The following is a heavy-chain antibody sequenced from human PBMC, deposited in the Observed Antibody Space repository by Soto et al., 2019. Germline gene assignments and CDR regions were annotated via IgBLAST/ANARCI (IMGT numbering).Heavy chain of an antibody. D-gene: IGHD3-22*01. CDR1: GGSISSYY. Sequence: SETLSLTCTVSGGSISSYYWSWIRQPPGKGLEWIGYIYYSGSTNYNPSLKSRVTISVDTSKNQFSLKLSSVTAADTAVYYCARAGQGGKSREYYDSSGYYYYWGQGTLVTVSS. V-gene: IGHV4-59*12. CDR3: ARAGQGGKSREYYDSSGYYYY. CDR2: IYYSGST. J-gene: IGHJ4*02.